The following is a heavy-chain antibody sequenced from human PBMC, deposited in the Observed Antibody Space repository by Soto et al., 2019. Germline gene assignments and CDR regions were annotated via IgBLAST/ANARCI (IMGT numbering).Heavy chain of an antibody. CDR3: ERDIRDRKWKGHCYFGMDD. J-gene: IGHJ6*04. V-gene: IGHV1-2*04. D-gene: IGHD1-20*01. Sequence: ASVKVSCKASGYTFTGYYMHWVRQAPGRGLEWMGWINPNSGGTNYAQKFQGWVTMTRDTSISTAYMELSRLRSDDTAVYYCERDIRDRKWKGHCYFGMDDWGEGTTVTVCS. CDR2: INPNSGGT. CDR1: GYTFTGYY.